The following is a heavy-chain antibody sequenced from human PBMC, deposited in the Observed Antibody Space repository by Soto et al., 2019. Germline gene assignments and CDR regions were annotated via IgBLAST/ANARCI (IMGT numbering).Heavy chain of an antibody. CDR3: TKGGTRGYSDQCFHH. D-gene: IGHD5-12*01. Sequence: PGGSLRLSCVASGFTFDDYTMHWVRQAPGKGLEWVSLISWDGGSTFYGDSVKGRFTISRDNSKNSLYLQINSLRIEDTAWYFCTKGGTRGYSDQCFHHWGQGTLVTVSS. J-gene: IGHJ1*01. CDR2: ISWDGGST. V-gene: IGHV3-43*01. CDR1: GFTFDDYT.